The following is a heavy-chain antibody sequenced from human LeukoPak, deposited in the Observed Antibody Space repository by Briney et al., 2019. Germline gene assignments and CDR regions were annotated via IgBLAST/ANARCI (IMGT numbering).Heavy chain of an antibody. J-gene: IGHJ6*02. CDR1: GYTFTSYG. CDR3: ARGPFREGGRGTEGSYYYYGMDV. V-gene: IGHV1-18*01. CDR2: ISAYNGNT. D-gene: IGHD3-10*01. Sequence: WASVKVSCEAYGYTFTSYGISWVRQAPGQGLEWMGWISAYNGNTNYAQKLQGRVTMTTDTSTSTAYMELRSLRSDDTAVYYCARGPFREGGRGTEGSYYYYGMDVWGQGTTVTVSS.